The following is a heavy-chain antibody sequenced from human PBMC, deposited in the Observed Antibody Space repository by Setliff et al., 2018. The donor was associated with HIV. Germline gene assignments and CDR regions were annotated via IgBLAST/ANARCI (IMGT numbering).Heavy chain of an antibody. CDR2: FDPEDGDT. CDR1: GYTLTELS. V-gene: IGHV1-24*01. CDR3: ATAREVWLAEGGFDY. J-gene: IGHJ4*02. Sequence: AASVKVSCKVSGYTLTELSMHWVRQAPGKGLEWMGRFDPEDGDTIYAQKFQGRVTMTEDTSADTAYMELSSLRSEHTAVYYCATAREVWLAEGGFDYWGQGTRVTVSS. D-gene: IGHD6-19*01.